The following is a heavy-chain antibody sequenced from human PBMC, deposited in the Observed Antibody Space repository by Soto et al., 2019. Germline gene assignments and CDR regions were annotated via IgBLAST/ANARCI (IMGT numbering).Heavy chain of an antibody. Sequence: QVHLVESGGGVVQPGRSLRLSCAASGFTFSNYAIHWVRQAPGKGLEWVAVISYDGSNKYYADSVKGRFTISRDNSKSTLYLQVNSLRADDTAVYYCARGTSSGWYYFDYWGHGTLVTVSS. CDR1: GFTFSNYA. V-gene: IGHV3-30-3*01. CDR3: ARGTSSGWYYFDY. CDR2: ISYDGSNK. J-gene: IGHJ4*01. D-gene: IGHD6-19*01.